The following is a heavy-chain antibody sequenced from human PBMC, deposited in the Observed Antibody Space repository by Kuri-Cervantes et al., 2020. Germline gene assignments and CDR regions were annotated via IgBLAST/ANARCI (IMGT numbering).Heavy chain of an antibody. J-gene: IGHJ4*02. D-gene: IGHD2-2*01. Sequence: GGSLRLSCAASGFTFTSYAMTWVRQAPGKGLEWVSTISGSGGSTFYADSVRGRFTISRDNSKDTLFLQLNSLRAGDTAVYSCARVMSVAPAAEFDFWGQGTLVTVSS. CDR2: ISGSGGST. V-gene: IGHV3-23*01. CDR1: GFTFTSYA. CDR3: ARVMSVAPAAEFDF.